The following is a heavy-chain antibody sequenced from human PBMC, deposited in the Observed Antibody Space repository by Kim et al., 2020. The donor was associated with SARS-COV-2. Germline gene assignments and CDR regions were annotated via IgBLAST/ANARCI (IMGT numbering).Heavy chain of an antibody. Sequence: SETLSLTCTVSGGSISSYYWSWIRQPAGKVLEWIGRIYTSGSTNYNPSLKSRVTMSVDTSKNQFSLKLSSVTAADTAVYYCARDPGEKRGAYCGGDCYYYWGQGTLVTVSS. V-gene: IGHV4-4*07. J-gene: IGHJ4*02. CDR3: ARDPGEKRGAYCGGDCYYY. CDR2: IYTSGST. D-gene: IGHD2-21*01. CDR1: GGSISSYY.